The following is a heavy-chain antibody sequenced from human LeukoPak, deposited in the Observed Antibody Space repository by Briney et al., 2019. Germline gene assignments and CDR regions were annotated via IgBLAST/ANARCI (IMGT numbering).Heavy chain of an antibody. V-gene: IGHV3-30*03. CDR2: ISYDGSNK. J-gene: IGHJ4*02. D-gene: IGHD2-2*02. CDR1: GFTFSSYG. CDR3: ARNTPFDY. Sequence: GRSLRLSCAASGFTFSSYGMHWVRQAPGKGLEWVAVISYDGSNKYYADSVKGRFTISRDNAKNTLYLQMNSLRAEDTAVYYCARNTPFDYWDQGTLVTVSS.